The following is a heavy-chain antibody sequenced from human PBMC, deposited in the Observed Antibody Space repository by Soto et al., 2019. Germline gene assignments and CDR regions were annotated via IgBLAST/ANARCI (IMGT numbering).Heavy chain of an antibody. Sequence: SETLSLTCAVYGGSFSGYYWSWIRQPPGKGLEWIGEINHSGSTNYNPSLKSRVTISVDTSKNQFSLKLSSVTAADTAVYYCARIAGYYYDSSGYSDVWGQGTTVTVSS. D-gene: IGHD3-22*01. V-gene: IGHV4-34*01. J-gene: IGHJ6*02. CDR1: GGSFSGYY. CDR3: ARIAGYYYDSSGYSDV. CDR2: INHSGST.